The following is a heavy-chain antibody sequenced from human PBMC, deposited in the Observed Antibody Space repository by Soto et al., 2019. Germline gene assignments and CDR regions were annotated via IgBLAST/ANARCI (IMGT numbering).Heavy chain of an antibody. CDR2: IYYSGRT. Sequence: SETLSLTCIVSGESISSSSYYWGWIRQPPGKGLEWIGSIYYSGRTYYNPSFKSRVTISIDTSKNQFSLKLSSVTATDTAVYYCARQRTTVVAQAYFDHWGKGALVTVSS. CDR1: GESISSSSYY. J-gene: IGHJ4*02. CDR3: ARQRTTVVAQAYFDH. V-gene: IGHV4-39*01. D-gene: IGHD2-15*01.